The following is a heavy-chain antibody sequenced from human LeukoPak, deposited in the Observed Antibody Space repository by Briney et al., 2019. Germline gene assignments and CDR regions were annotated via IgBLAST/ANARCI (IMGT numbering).Heavy chain of an antibody. D-gene: IGHD2-8*01. CDR1: GGSISSGTYY. CDR2: ISSSGGST. CDR3: TKDRANDVLEYFQY. Sequence: ETLSLTCTVSGGSISSGTYYWGWIRQPPGKGLEWVSAISSSGGSTYYADSVKGRFTISRDNSKNTLYLQMNSLRAEDTAVHYCTKDRANDVLEYFQYWGQGTLVTVSS. J-gene: IGHJ1*01. V-gene: IGHV3-23*01.